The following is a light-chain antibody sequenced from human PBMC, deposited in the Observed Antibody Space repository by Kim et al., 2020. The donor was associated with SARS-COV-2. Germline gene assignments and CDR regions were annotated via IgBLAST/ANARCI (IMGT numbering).Light chain of an antibody. CDR3: ETLKV. Sequence: SLGSSVKLTCTLSSGHSSYIIAWHQQQPGKAPRYLMKVESSGTYNKGSGVPDRFSGSSSGADRYLTISNLQSEDEADYYCETLKVFGGGTKLTVL. CDR2: VESSGTY. J-gene: IGLJ3*02. V-gene: IGLV4-60*03. CDR1: SGHSSYI.